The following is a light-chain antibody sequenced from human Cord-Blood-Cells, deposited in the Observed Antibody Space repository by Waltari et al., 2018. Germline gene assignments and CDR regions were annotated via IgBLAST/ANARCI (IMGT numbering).Light chain of an antibody. CDR2: SSN. V-gene: IGLV1-44*01. CDR3: AAWDDSLNGPV. CDR1: SSNIGSNT. Sequence: QSVLTQPPSASGTPGQRVTISCPGSSSNIGSNTVNWYQHLPGTPPKLLLYSSNQRPSGVPDRFSGSKSGTSASLAISGLQSDDEADYYCAAWDDSLNGPVFGGGTKLTVL. J-gene: IGLJ3*02.